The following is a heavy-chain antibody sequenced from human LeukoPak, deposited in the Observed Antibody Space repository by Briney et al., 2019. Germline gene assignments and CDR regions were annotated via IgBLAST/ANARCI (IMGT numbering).Heavy chain of an antibody. V-gene: IGHV3-23*01. CDR2: ISGGGETT. CDR3: AKGRRSYYGSGSSLWFDP. Sequence: GGSLRLSCAASGFTFNNYAMNWVRQAPGKGLEWVSSISGGGETTYYADSAKGRFTISRDNSQNTLYLQMNSLRAEDTAVYYCAKGRRSYYGSGSSLWFDPWGQGTLVTVSS. D-gene: IGHD3-10*01. CDR1: GFTFNNYA. J-gene: IGHJ5*02.